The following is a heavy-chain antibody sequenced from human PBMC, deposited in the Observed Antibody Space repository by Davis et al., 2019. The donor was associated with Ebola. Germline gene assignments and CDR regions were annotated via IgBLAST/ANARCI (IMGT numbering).Heavy chain of an antibody. CDR3: AKVGLLFLDWSHFDY. CDR1: GFMFSSFG. CDR2: IRYDGINK. J-gene: IGHJ4*02. Sequence: GESLKISCAVSGFMFSSFGMHWVRQAPGKGLEWVALIRYDGINKYYADSVKGRFTISRDNSKNTLYLQMNSLRAEDTAVYFCAKVGLLFLDWSHFDYWGQGTLVTVSS. D-gene: IGHD3/OR15-3a*01. V-gene: IGHV3-30*02.